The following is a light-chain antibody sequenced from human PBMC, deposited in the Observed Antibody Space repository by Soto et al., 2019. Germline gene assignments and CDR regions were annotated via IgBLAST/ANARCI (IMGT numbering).Light chain of an antibody. CDR2: AVT. V-gene: IGLV2-14*01. CDR1: SSDVGSYNR. Sequence: QSALTQPASVSGSPGQSITISCTGTSSDVGSYNRVSWYQQHPGKAPKLMIYAVTNRPSGVSNRFSGSKSGNTASLTISGLQAEDEADYYCNSYTSSSSHVVVGGGTKLTVL. J-gene: IGLJ2*01. CDR3: NSYTSSSSHVV.